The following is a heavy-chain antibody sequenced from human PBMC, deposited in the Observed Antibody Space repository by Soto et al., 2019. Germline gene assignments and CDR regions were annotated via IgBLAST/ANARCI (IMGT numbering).Heavy chain of an antibody. CDR2: IIPIFGTA. J-gene: IGHJ4*02. V-gene: IGHV1-69*01. CDR1: GGTFSSYA. D-gene: IGHD2-15*01. CDR3: ARDTVGYCSGGSCYSADY. Sequence: QVQLVQSGAEVKKPGSSVKVSCKASGGTFSSYAISWVRQAPGQGLEWMGGIIPIFGTANYAQKFQGRVTITADESTSPAYMELSSLRSEDTAVYYCARDTVGYCSGGSCYSADYWGQGTLVTVSS.